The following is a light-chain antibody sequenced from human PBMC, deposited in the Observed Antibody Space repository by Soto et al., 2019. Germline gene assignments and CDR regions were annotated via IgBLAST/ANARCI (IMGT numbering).Light chain of an antibody. J-gene: IGKJ4*01. CDR3: LQHNDYPLT. CDR2: AAS. Sequence: DIQMTQSPSSLSASVGDRVTITCRASQGIRNDLGWYQQKPGKAPERLIYAASSWQSGVPSRFSGTGSGSGTEFTLTISSLEPEDFATYYCLQHNDYPLTFGGGTKVEIK. CDR1: QGIRND. V-gene: IGKV1-17*01.